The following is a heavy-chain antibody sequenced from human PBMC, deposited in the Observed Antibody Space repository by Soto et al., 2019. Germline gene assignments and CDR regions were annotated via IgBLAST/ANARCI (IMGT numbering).Heavy chain of an antibody. Sequence: GGSLRLSCAASGFTFSSYSMNWVRQAPGKGLEWVSYISSSISTIHYADSVKGRFNISRENAKNPLYLQMNSPRDEETAVFFCANDSYDFWSGYDAFDLWGKGPRVTVS. CDR3: ANDSYDFWSGYDAFDL. V-gene: IGHV3-48*02. D-gene: IGHD3-3*01. CDR1: GFTFSSYS. J-gene: IGHJ3*01. CDR2: ISSSISTI.